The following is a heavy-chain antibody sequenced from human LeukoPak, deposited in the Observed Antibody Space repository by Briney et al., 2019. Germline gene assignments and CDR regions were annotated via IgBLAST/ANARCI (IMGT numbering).Heavy chain of an antibody. D-gene: IGHD2-15*01. CDR2: IWYDGSNK. Sequence: GGSLRLSCAASGFTFSSYGMHWVRQAPGKGLEWVAVIWYDGSNKYYADSVEGRFTISRDNSKNTLYLQMSSLRAEDTAVYYCARDCRSGGSCYSPPFDYWGQGTLVTVSS. V-gene: IGHV3-33*01. J-gene: IGHJ4*02. CDR1: GFTFSSYG. CDR3: ARDCRSGGSCYSPPFDY.